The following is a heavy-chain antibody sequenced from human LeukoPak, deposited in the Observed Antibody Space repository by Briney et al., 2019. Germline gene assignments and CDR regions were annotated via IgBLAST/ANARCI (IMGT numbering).Heavy chain of an antibody. CDR3: AREIDPFGSGWYGGGDY. V-gene: IGHV3-30*04. D-gene: IGHD6-19*01. J-gene: IGHJ4*02. Sequence: GGSLRLSCAASGFIFSSYAMHWVRQAPGKGLEWVAVISYDGSNKYYADSVKGRFTISRDNSKNTLYLQMNSLRAEDTAVYYCAREIDPFGSGWYGGGDYWGQGTLVTVSS. CDR1: GFIFSSYA. CDR2: ISYDGSNK.